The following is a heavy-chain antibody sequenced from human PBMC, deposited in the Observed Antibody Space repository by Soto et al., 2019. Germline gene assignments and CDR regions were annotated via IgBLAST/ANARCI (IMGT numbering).Heavy chain of an antibody. CDR3: ARGAYWDYYGSGSQFDY. CDR1: GFSISSYY. J-gene: IGHJ4*02. V-gene: IGHV4-59*01. D-gene: IGHD3-10*01. Sequence: PPETLSLTCTVPGFSISSYYSSWMRQPPGKGLEWIGYIYYSGSTNYNPSLKSRVTISVDTSKNQFSLKLSSVTAADTAVYYCARGAYWDYYGSGSQFDYWGQGTLVTVSS. CDR2: IYYSGST.